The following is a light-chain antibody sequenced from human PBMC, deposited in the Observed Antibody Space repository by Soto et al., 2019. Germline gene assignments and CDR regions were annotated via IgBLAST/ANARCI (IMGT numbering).Light chain of an antibody. J-gene: IGKJ1*01. Sequence: EILFTQSPATLSLSPGERATLSCRASQSVSSYLAWYQQKPGQAPSILIYDASNRATGIPARFSGSGSGTDFTLTISRLEPEDFAVYYCQQRSNWPRGTFGQGTKV. V-gene: IGKV3-11*01. CDR2: DAS. CDR3: QQRSNWPRGT. CDR1: QSVSSY.